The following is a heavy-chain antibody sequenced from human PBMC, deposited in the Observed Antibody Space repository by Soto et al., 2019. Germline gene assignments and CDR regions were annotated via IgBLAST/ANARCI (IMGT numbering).Heavy chain of an antibody. CDR3: ARVISAMAPVYY. D-gene: IGHD5-18*01. V-gene: IGHV4-4*02. CDR1: GGSISSSNW. Sequence: QVQLQESGPGLVKPSGTLSLTCAVSGGSISSSNWWSWVRQPPGKGLEWIGEIYHSGSTNYNPSLQSRVTISVDPSKNQFSLKLSTVTAADTAVYDGARVISAMAPVYYWGQGTLVTVSS. CDR2: IYHSGST. J-gene: IGHJ4*02.